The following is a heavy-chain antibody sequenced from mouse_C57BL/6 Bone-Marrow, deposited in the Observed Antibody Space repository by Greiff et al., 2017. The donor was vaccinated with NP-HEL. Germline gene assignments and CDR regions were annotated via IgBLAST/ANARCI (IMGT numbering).Heavy chain of an antibody. J-gene: IGHJ3*01. V-gene: IGHV5-4*01. CDR2: ICDGGWYS. CDR3: AKDPWFAY. CDR1: GFTFSCHV. Sequence: EVMLVESGGGLVKPGGLLKPFCAASGFTFSCHVMSRVRQTPEKGPEWVATICDGGWYSYFQDNVKGRFTISRDNAKNNLYLKMSHLKAEDTAMYYCAKDPWFAYWGQGTLVTVSA.